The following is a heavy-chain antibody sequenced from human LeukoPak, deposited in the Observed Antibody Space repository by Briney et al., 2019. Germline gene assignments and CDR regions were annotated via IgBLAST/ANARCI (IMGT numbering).Heavy chain of an antibody. V-gene: IGHV3-53*01. Sequence: GGSLRLSCAASGFIVSTNYMSWVRQAPGKGLEWVSVIYSGGSAFYADSVKGRFTISRDNSKNTLCLQMNSLRAEDTAVYYCAKDTTTVVSPDFDVWGQGTMVTVSS. D-gene: IGHD4-23*01. J-gene: IGHJ3*01. CDR2: IYSGGSA. CDR1: GFIVSTNY. CDR3: AKDTTTVVSPDFDV.